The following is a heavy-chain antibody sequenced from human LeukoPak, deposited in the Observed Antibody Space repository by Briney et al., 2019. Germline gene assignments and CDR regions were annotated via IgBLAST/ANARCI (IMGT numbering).Heavy chain of an antibody. CDR3: ARIGYRSSSFDY. J-gene: IGHJ4*02. V-gene: IGHV3-7*01. CDR2: IKQDGSEI. D-gene: IGHD6-13*01. Sequence: GGSLRLSCAASGFTFSSYWMSWVRQAPGKGLEWVANIKQDGSEIDNVDSMKGRFTISRDNAKNSVYLQVSSLRAEDTAVYYCARIGYRSSSFDYWGQGTLVTVSS. CDR1: GFTFSSYW.